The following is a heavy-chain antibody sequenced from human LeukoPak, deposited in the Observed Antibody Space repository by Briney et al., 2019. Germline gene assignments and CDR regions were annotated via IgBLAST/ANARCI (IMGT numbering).Heavy chain of an antibody. D-gene: IGHD1/OR15-1a*01. CDR3: ARSSTATTNRVPDY. Sequence: ADSVRGRFTISRDNAKNSLYLQMNSLRAEDTAVYYCARSSTATTNRVPDYWDLGTLVTVSS. J-gene: IGHJ4*02. V-gene: IGHV3-21*01.